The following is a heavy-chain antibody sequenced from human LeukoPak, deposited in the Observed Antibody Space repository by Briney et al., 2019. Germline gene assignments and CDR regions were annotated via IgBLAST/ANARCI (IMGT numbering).Heavy chain of an antibody. V-gene: IGHV3-33*01. CDR1: GFTFSSYG. J-gene: IGHJ4*02. D-gene: IGHD5-12*01. CDR3: ARVASYSGYDFFYFDY. Sequence: PGGSLRLSCAASGFTFSSYGMHWVRQAPGKGLEWVAVIWYDGSNKYYADSVKGRFTISRDNSKNTLYLQMNSLRAEDTAVYYCARVASYSGYDFFYFDYWGQGTLVTVSS. CDR2: IWYDGSNK.